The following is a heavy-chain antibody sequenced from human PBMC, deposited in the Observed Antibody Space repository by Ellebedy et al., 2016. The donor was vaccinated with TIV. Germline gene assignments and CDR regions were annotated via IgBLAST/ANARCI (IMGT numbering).Heavy chain of an antibody. D-gene: IGHD5-18*01. CDR3: ARKYIYGFN. V-gene: IGHV3-66*01. Sequence: GESLKISCAASGFTVSSNYMSWVRQAPGKGLEWVAVIYSGGSTYYADSVKGRFTISRDNSKNTLYLQMNSLRAEDTAVYYCARKYIYGFNWGQGTLVTVSS. CDR2: IYSGGST. J-gene: IGHJ4*02. CDR1: GFTVSSNY.